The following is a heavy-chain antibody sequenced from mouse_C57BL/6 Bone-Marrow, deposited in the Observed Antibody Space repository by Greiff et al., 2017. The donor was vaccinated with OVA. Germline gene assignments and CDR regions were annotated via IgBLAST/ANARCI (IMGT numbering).Heavy chain of an antibody. CDR3: ASPLTVPARGWYFDV. J-gene: IGHJ1*03. Sequence: QVQLQQSGAELARPGASVMMSCKASGYTFTSYTMHWVKQRPGQGLEWIGYINPSSGYTKYNQKFKDKATLTADKSSSTAYMQLSSLTSEDSAVYYCASPLTVPARGWYFDVWGTGTTVTVSS. V-gene: IGHV1-4*01. CDR2: INPSSGYT. D-gene: IGHD1-1*01. CDR1: GYTFTSYT.